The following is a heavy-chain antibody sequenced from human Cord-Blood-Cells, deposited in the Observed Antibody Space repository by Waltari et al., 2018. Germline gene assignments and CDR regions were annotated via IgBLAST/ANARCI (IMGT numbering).Heavy chain of an antibody. CDR3: AREIGYCSSTSCYDAFDI. D-gene: IGHD2-2*01. V-gene: IGHV4-38-2*02. J-gene: IGHJ3*02. CDR1: GYSISSGYY. Sequence: QVQLQESGPGLVKPSETLSLTCAVSGYSISSGYYWGWIRQPPGKGLEWSGSIYHSGSTYYNPALKSRVTISVDTSKNQFSLKLSSVTAADTAVYYCAREIGYCSSTSCYDAFDIWGQGTMVTVSS. CDR2: IYHSGST.